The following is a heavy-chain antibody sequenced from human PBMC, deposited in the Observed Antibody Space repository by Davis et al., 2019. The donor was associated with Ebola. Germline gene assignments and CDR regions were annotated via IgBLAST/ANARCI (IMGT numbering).Heavy chain of an antibody. J-gene: IGHJ3*02. CDR1: GYTFTYRY. V-gene: IGHV1-45*02. Sequence: SVTVSCKASGYTFTYRYLHWVRQAPGQALEWMGWITPYNGNTKYAQKFQDRFTMTRDNSLTIYMELSSLRSDDTAMYYCARSPLYGDDDVFDMWGQGTMVTVSS. D-gene: IGHD2-21*01. CDR3: ARSPLYGDDDVFDM. CDR2: ITPYNGNT.